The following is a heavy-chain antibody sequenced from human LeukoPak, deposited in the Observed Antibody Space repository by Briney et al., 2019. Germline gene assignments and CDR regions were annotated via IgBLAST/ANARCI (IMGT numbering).Heavy chain of an antibody. D-gene: IGHD2-2*01. CDR2: IIPIFGTA. Sequence: SVKVSCKASGGTFSSYAISWVRQAPGQGLEWMGGIIPIFGTANYAQKFQGRVTITTDESTSTAYMELSSLRSEDTAVYYCARVDCSTSCYRSWFDPWSQGTLVTVSS. CDR1: GGTFSSYA. V-gene: IGHV1-69*05. J-gene: IGHJ5*02. CDR3: ARVDCSTSCYRSWFDP.